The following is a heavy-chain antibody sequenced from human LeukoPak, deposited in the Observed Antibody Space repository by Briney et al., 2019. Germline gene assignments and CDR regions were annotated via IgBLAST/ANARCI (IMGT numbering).Heavy chain of an antibody. Sequence: KRSETLSLTCAVYGGSFSVYYWSWTPHPPGKGLEWLGEINHSGSTNYNPPLKSRVTISVDTPKNQFSLKLSSVTAADTAVYYCARGLVLLWFGEPRTDMDVWGKGTTVTVSS. CDR1: GGSFSVYY. V-gene: IGHV4-34*01. CDR3: ARGLVLLWFGEPRTDMDV. J-gene: IGHJ6*03. CDR2: INHSGST. D-gene: IGHD3-10*01.